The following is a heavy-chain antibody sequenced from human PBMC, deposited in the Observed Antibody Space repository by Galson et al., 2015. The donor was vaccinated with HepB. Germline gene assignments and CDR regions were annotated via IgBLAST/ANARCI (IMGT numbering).Heavy chain of an antibody. V-gene: IGHV1-2*02. CDR3: ARRDSSGWHGRDY. CDR1: GYTFTGYF. CDR2: INPNSGGT. J-gene: IGHJ4*02. D-gene: IGHD6-25*01. Sequence: SVKVSCKASGYTFTGYFIHWVRQAPGQGLEWMGWINPNSGGTNYAQKFQGRVTMTRDTSISTAYMELSRLRSDDTAMYYCARRDSSGWHGRDYWSQGTLVTVSS.